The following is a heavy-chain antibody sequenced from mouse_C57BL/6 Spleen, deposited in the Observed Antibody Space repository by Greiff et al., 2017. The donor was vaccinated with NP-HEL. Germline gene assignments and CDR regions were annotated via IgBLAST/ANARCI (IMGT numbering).Heavy chain of an antibody. CDR2: FHPYNDDT. V-gene: IGHV1-47*01. J-gene: IGHJ4*01. D-gene: IGHD2-4*01. CDR3: ARSFYDYDGYYAMDY. Sequence: QVQLKQSGAELVKPGASVKMSCKASGYTFTTYPIEWMKQNHGKSLEWIGNFHPYNDDTKYNEKFKGKATLTVEKSSSTVYLELSRLTSDDSAVYYCARSFYDYDGYYAMDYWGQGTSVTVSS. CDR1: GYTFTTYP.